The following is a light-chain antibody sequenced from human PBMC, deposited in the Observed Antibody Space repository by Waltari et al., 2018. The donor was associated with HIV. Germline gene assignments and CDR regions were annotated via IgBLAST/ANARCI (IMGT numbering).Light chain of an antibody. Sequence: QSALTQPPSVSGSPGQSVTISCTGTRSDVGDYNYVSCYQQHPGKAPKLIIFDVSQRPSGVPDRFFGSKSGSTASLTISGLQTEDEADYFCCAYAAAHISYVFGSGTKVAVL. V-gene: IGLV2-11*01. J-gene: IGLJ1*01. CDR3: CAYAAAHISYV. CDR2: DVS. CDR1: RSDVGDYNY.